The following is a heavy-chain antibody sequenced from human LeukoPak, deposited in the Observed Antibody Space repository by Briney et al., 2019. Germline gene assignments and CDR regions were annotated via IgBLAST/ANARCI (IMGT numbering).Heavy chain of an antibody. CDR2: ISAYNGNT. Sequence: ASVKVSCKASGYTFTSYGISWVRQAPGQGLEWMGWISAYNGNTNYAQKLQGRVTMTTDTSTSTAYVELRSLRSDDTAVYYCARSYYDFWSGYYTMIDYWGQGTLVTVSS. V-gene: IGHV1-18*01. J-gene: IGHJ4*02. D-gene: IGHD3-3*01. CDR1: GYTFTSYG. CDR3: ARSYYDFWSGYYTMIDY.